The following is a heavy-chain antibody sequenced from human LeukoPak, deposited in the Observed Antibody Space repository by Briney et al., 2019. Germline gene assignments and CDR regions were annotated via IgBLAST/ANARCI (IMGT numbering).Heavy chain of an antibody. V-gene: IGHV3-53*04. CDR3: ARGHCSSTTCSPDY. Sequence: PAGGSLRLSCAASGFTVSSNYMSWVRQAPGKGLEWVSVIYSGGSTYYADSVKGRFTISRHNSKNTLYLQMNSLRAEDTAVYYCARGHCSSTTCSPDYWGQGTLVTVSS. D-gene: IGHD2-2*01. J-gene: IGHJ4*02. CDR2: IYSGGST. CDR1: GFTVSSNY.